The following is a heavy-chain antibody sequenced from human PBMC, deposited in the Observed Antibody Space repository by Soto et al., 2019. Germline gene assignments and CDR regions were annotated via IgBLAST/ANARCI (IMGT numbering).Heavy chain of an antibody. CDR2: INPDGTTT. D-gene: IGHD4-17*01. CDR1: EFTFSHYW. Sequence: DLVESGGGLVQPGGSLRLSCADSEFTFSHYWMHWVRQAPGKGLVWVSRINPDGTTTNYADSVKGRFTISRDNAKNTLYLQMNSLRGEDTAMYYCTKDTFGDRDSWGQGTLVTVSS. V-gene: IGHV3-74*01. J-gene: IGHJ4*02. CDR3: TKDTFGDRDS.